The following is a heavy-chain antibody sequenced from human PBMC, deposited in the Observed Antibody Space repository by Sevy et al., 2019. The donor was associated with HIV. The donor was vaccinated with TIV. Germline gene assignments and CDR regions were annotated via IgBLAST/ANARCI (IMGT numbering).Heavy chain of an antibody. J-gene: IGHJ4*02. Sequence: SETLSLTCTVSGGSISSSSYYWGWIRQHPGKGLEWIGGIYYSGSTYYNPSLKSRVTISVDTSKNQFSLKLSSVTAADTAVYYCARHPSGGYSSGWYFDYWGQGTLVTVSS. V-gene: IGHV4-39*01. D-gene: IGHD6-19*01. CDR2: IYYSGST. CDR3: ARHPSGGYSSGWYFDY. CDR1: GGSISSSSYY.